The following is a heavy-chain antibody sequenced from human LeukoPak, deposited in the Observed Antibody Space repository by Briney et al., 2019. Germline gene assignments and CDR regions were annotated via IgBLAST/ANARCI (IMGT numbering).Heavy chain of an antibody. V-gene: IGHV4-39*01. Sequence: TTSETLSLTCTVSGGSISSSSYYWGWIRQPPGKGLEWIGSIYYSGSTYYNPSLKSRVTISVDTSKNQFSLKLSSVTAADTAVYYCARQGGSSSFSWLRVWGQGTLVTVSS. CDR2: IYYSGST. J-gene: IGHJ4*02. CDR3: ARQGGSSSFSWLRV. CDR1: GGSISSSSYY. D-gene: IGHD1-26*01.